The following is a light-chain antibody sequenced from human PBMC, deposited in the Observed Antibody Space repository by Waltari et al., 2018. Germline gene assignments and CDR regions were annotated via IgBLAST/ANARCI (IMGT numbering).Light chain of an antibody. Sequence: DILVTQTPLSLSVTPGQPASISCKSSQSLLHSNGKTYLHWYLQKPGQSPQLLIYEVSSRSSGVPDRFSGSGSGTDFTLKISRVEAEDVGFYYCMQGLNFRTFGQGTKVDIK. J-gene: IGKJ1*01. CDR3: MQGLNFRT. CDR1: QSLLHSNGKTY. V-gene: IGKV2-29*03. CDR2: EVS.